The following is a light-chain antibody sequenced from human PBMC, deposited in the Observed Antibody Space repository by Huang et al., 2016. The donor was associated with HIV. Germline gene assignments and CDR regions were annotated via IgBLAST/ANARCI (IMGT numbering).Light chain of an antibody. CDR2: WEG. CDR1: QSIFYSSNDRNY. Sequence: DIVMTPSPASLAVSLGDRATINCKSSQSIFYSSNDRNYLAWYQQKPGQSPKWLIYWEGTRESGVPERFTGSGSETDFSLSISSLQAEDVALYDCQQYYNVPFTFGQGTKLDIK. V-gene: IGKV4-1*01. J-gene: IGKJ2*01. CDR3: QQYYNVPFT.